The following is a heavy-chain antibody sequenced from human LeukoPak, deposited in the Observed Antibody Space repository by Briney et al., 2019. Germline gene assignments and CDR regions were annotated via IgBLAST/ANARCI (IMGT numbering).Heavy chain of an antibody. J-gene: IGHJ4*02. Sequence: GGSLRLSCAASGFTFSSYAMHWVRQAPGKGLEWVAVISYNGSKKYYADSVKGRFTISRDNSKNTLYLQMNSLRAEDTAVYYCAGGDRGSFLDYWGQGTLVTVSS. CDR2: ISYNGSKK. CDR3: AGGDRGSFLDY. V-gene: IGHV3-30*04. D-gene: IGHD1-26*01. CDR1: GFTFSSYA.